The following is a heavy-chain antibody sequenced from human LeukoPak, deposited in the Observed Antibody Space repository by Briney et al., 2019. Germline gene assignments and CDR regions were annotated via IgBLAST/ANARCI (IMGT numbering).Heavy chain of an antibody. CDR1: GGSISSYY. CDR3: ARDLRYCSSTSCYGWFDP. J-gene: IGHJ5*02. V-gene: IGHV4-4*07. CDR2: IYTSGST. D-gene: IGHD2-2*01. Sequence: PSETLSLTCTVSGGSISSYYWSWLRQPAGKGLEWIGRIYTSGSTNYNPSLKSRVTISVDTSKNQFSLKLSSVTAADTAVYYCARDLRYCSSTSCYGWFDPWGQGTLVTVSS.